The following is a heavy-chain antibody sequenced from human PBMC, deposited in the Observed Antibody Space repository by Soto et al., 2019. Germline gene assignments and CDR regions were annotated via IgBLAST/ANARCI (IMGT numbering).Heavy chain of an antibody. Sequence: VGSLRLSCACSVFIFSDYWMSCVRRSPGKWLEWVASIQKDGAEKHYGDSVKGRFIISRDNAQSSHYLQMNSLRAEDTAVYYCMSRHRGTPWDHWGLGALVTVSS. V-gene: IGHV3-7*01. CDR3: MSRHRGTPWDH. D-gene: IGHD1-1*01. CDR1: VFIFSDYW. CDR2: IQKDGAEK. J-gene: IGHJ4*01.